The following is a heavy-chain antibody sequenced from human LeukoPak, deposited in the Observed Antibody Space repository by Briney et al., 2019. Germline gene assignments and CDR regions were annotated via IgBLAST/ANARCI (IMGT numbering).Heavy chain of an antibody. J-gene: IGHJ4*02. V-gene: IGHV4-34*01. CDR3: ARRTYGDYMSY. Sequence: SETLSLTCAVFGGSFSAYYWNWIRQPPGKELEWIGEINHSGSTNYNPSLKGRVTISVDTSKNQFSLKLNSVTAADTAVYYCARRTYGDYMSYWGQGTLVTVSS. D-gene: IGHD4-17*01. CDR1: GGSFSAYY. CDR2: INHSGST.